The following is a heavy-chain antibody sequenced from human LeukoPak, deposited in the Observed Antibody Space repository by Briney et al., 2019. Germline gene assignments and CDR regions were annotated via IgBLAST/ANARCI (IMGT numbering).Heavy chain of an antibody. CDR1: GGSISSYY. CDR3: ARANHRGTKFPFDY. CDR2: IYYSGST. J-gene: IGHJ4*02. Sequence: SETLSLTCTASGGSISSYYWSWIRQPPGKGLEWIGYIYYSGSTNYNPSLKSRVTISVDTSKNQFSLKLSSVTAADTAVYYCARANHRGTKFPFDYWGQGTLVTVSS. V-gene: IGHV4-59*01. D-gene: IGHD1-26*01.